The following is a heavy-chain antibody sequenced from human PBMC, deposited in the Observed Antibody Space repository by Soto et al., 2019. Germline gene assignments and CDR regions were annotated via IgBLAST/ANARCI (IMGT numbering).Heavy chain of an antibody. CDR2: IYTSRST. J-gene: IGHJ5*02. D-gene: IGHD1-26*01. Sequence: NPSETLSLTCTASAGSISSYYWSWIRQPAGKGLEWIGRIYTSRSTNYNPSLKSRVTMSLDTSKNQFSLKLSSVTAAVTAVYCCSRELSSGRSGHNRFDPWGERTLVIVSS. CDR3: SRELSSGRSGHNRFDP. CDR1: AGSISSYY. V-gene: IGHV4-4*07.